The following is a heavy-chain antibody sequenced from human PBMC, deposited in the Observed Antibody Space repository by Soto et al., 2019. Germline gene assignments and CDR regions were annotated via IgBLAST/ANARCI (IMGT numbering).Heavy chain of an antibody. V-gene: IGHV1-69*01. J-gene: IGHJ5*02. CDR1: GGTFSSYA. CDR2: IIPIFGTA. CDR3: ARVGGELFDNWFDP. D-gene: IGHD3-10*01. Sequence: QVQLVQSGAEVKKPGSSVKVSCKATGGTFSSYAISWVRQAPGQGIEWMGGIIPIFGTANYAQKFQGRVTITADESTSTGYMELSSLRSEDTAVYYCARVGGELFDNWFDPWGQGTLVTVSS.